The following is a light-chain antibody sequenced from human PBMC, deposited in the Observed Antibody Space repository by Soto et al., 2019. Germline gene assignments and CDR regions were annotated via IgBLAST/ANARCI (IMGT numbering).Light chain of an antibody. CDR2: EVS. CDR3: STYTSSGTLVV. V-gene: IGLV2-14*01. Sequence: QSPLTQPASVSGSPGQSITISCTGTSSDVGAHNYVSWYQQHPGKAPKLMIYEVSNRPSGVSNRFSGSKSGNTASLTISGLQAEDEADYYCSTYTSSGTLVVFGTGTKLTVL. J-gene: IGLJ1*01. CDR1: SSDVGAHNY.